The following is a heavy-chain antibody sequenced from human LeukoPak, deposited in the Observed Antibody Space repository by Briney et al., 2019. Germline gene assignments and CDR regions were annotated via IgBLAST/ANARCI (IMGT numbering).Heavy chain of an antibody. J-gene: IGHJ3*02. CDR1: GFTFSSYA. Sequence: GGSLRLSCAASGFTFSSYAMHWVRQAPGKGLEWVAVISYDGSNKYYADSVKGRFTISRDNSKNTLYLQMNSLRAEDTAVYYCARDGLGQWLVLGAFDIWGQGTMVTVSS. CDR2: ISYDGSNK. V-gene: IGHV3-30*04. D-gene: IGHD6-19*01. CDR3: ARDGLGQWLVLGAFDI.